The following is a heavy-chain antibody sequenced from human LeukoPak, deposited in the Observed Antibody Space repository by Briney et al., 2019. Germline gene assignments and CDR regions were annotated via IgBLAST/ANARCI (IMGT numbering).Heavy chain of an antibody. CDR1: GGSISSYY. CDR2: IYYSGST. CDR3: ARTPSGRRYDY. J-gene: IGHJ4*02. D-gene: IGHD3-9*01. Sequence: PSETLSLTCTVSGGSISSYYWSWIRQPPGKGLEWIGYIYYSGSTNYNPSLKSRVSISVDTSKNHFSLKLSSVTAADTAVYYCARTPSGRRYDYWGQGTLVTVSS. V-gene: IGHV4-59*08.